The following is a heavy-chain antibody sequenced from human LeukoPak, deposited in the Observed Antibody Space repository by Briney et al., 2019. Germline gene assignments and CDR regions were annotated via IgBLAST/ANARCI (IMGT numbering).Heavy chain of an antibody. J-gene: IGHJ4*02. Sequence: GGSLRLSCAASGFTFSNYAMSWVRQAPGKGLEWVSAISGTGGNTYYADSVKGRFTISRDNSKNTLYLQMNSLGAEDTAVYYCAKDGYLPQVTGDPALDFRGQGNLVTGSS. D-gene: IGHD7-27*01. CDR2: ISGTGGNT. CDR3: AKDGYLPQVTGDPALDF. CDR1: GFTFSNYA. V-gene: IGHV3-23*01.